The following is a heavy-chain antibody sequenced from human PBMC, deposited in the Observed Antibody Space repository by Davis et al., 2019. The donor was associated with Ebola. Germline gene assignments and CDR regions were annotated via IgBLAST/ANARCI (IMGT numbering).Heavy chain of an antibody. CDR2: IYPDDSDT. Sequence: GASLKISCNGYGYNFNKFWIGWLRQMPGKGLEWMGIIYPDDSDTRYRPSFQGQVTISADKSITTAYLQWSSLKASDTAMYYCVRARVPGLPDTFDMWGQGTLVTVS. D-gene: IGHD3-10*01. CDR1: GYNFNKFW. V-gene: IGHV5-51*01. J-gene: IGHJ3*02. CDR3: VRARVPGLPDTFDM.